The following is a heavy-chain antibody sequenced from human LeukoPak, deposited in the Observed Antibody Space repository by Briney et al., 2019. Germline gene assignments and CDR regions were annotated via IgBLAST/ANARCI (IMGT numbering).Heavy chain of an antibody. CDR3: ARQYSGSSKNWFDP. CDR1: GYTFTSYG. V-gene: IGHV1-18*01. Sequence: GASVKVSCKASGYTFTSYGISWVRQAPGQGLEWMGWISAYNGNTNYAQKLQGRVTMTTDTSTSTAYMELRSLRSDDTAVYYCARQYSGSSKNWFDPWGQGTPVTVSS. CDR2: ISAYNGNT. J-gene: IGHJ5*02. D-gene: IGHD1-26*01.